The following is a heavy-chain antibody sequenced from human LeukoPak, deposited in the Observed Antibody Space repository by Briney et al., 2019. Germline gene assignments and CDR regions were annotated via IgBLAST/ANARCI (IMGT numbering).Heavy chain of an antibody. CDR3: ARRSEFGVLYYMDI. CDR2: LSGSSGTI. V-gene: IGHV3-48*01. Sequence: GGCLRLSCVASGFTFSSYSMDWVRQAPGKGLDWVSYLSGSSGTIYYADSVRGRFTISRDNAKNSLYLQMNSLRAEDTAVYYCARRSEFGVLYYMDIWGKGTTVTVSS. D-gene: IGHD3-16*01. J-gene: IGHJ6*03. CDR1: GFTFSSYS.